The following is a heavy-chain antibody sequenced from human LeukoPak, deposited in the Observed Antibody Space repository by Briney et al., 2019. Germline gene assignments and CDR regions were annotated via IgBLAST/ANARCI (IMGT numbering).Heavy chain of an antibody. CDR1: GFTLSSYA. Sequence: GSLRLSCAASGFTLSSYAMSWVRQPPGKGLEWIGEINHSGSTNYNPSLKSRVTISVDTSKNQFSLKLSSVTAADTAVYYCARGRGDMITMVRGVGCWFDPWGQGTLVTVSS. V-gene: IGHV4-34*01. CDR3: ARGRGDMITMVRGVGCWFDP. CDR2: INHSGST. J-gene: IGHJ5*02. D-gene: IGHD3-10*01.